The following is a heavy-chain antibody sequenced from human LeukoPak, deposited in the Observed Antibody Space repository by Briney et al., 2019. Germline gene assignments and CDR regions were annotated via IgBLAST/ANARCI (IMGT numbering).Heavy chain of an antibody. CDR3: ARRGGWYDPRDYFDN. D-gene: IGHD6-19*01. CDR2: GNSGGSGN. CDR1: GFTFEDCS. Sequence: VYLCFSCAASGFTFEDCSMSWERKSQGLGLEGGSSGNSGGSGNIYEVSVKGRFTITRDTAKNSLYLEMNSLRVADPAFYYCARRGGWYDPRDYFDNWGQSTLVTVSS. J-gene: IGHJ4*02. V-gene: IGHV3-20*04.